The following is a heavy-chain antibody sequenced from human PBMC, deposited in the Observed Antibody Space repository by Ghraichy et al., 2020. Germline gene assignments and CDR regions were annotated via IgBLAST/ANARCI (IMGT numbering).Heavy chain of an antibody. CDR3: ARVFVRGYSGYDDAFDI. Sequence: SVKVSCKASGGTFSSYAISWVRQAPGQGLEWMGGIIPIFGTANYAQKFQGRVTITADESTSTAYMELSSLRSEDTAVYYCARVFVRGYSGYDDAFDIWGQGTMVTVSS. V-gene: IGHV1-69*13. D-gene: IGHD5-12*01. J-gene: IGHJ3*02. CDR2: IIPIFGTA. CDR1: GGTFSSYA.